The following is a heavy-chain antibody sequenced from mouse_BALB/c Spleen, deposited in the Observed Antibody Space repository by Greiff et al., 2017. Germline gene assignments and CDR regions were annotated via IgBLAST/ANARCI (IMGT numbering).Heavy chain of an antibody. J-gene: IGHJ2*01. CDR2: ISSGGSYT. V-gene: IGHV5-6*01. Sequence: EVKLVESGGDLVKPGGSLKLSCAASGFTFSSYGMSWVRQTPDKRLEWVATISSGGSYTYYPDSVKGRFTISRDNAKNILYLQMSSLRSEDTAMYYCAREEPHYFDYWGQGTTLTVSS. CDR3: AREEPHYFDY. CDR1: GFTFSSYG.